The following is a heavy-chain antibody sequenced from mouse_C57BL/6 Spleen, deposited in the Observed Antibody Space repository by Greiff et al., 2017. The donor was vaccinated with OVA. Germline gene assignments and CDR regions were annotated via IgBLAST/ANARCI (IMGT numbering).Heavy chain of an antibody. V-gene: IGHV1-4*01. Sequence: VQLQESGAELARPGASVKMSCKASGYTFTSYTMHWVKQRPGQGLEWIGYINPSSGYTKYNQKFKDKATLTADKSSSTAYMQLSSLTSEDSAVYYCARGDNPDYWGQGTTLTVSS. CDR3: ARGDNPDY. CDR2: INPSSGYT. J-gene: IGHJ2*01. CDR1: GYTFTSYT. D-gene: IGHD1-3*01.